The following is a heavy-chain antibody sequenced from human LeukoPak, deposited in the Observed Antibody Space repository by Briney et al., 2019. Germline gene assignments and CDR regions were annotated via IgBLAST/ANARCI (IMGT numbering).Heavy chain of an antibody. CDR3: ARDQRFGEFLPFDP. D-gene: IGHD3-10*01. V-gene: IGHV3-74*01. Sequence: GGSLRLSCAASGFTFSSYWMHWVRQAPGKGLVWVSRINSDGSSTSYADSVKGRFTISRDNAKNTPYLQMNSLRAEDTAVYYCARDQRFGEFLPFDPWGQGTLVTVSS. CDR1: GFTFSSYW. CDR2: INSDGSST. J-gene: IGHJ5*02.